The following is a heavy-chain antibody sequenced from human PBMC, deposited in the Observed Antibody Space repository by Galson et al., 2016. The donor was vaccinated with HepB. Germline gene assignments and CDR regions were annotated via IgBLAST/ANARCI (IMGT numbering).Heavy chain of an antibody. J-gene: IGHJ4*02. Sequence: SLRLSCAASGFTFSRSWMSWVRQAPGKGLEWVANIKQDGSDKYYVDSVKGRFTISRDNAKNSLYLQMNSLRDEDTAVYYCARDPLGYSYALVRYFDYWGQGTLVTVSS. CDR3: ARDPLGYSYALVRYFDY. D-gene: IGHD5-18*01. CDR1: GFTFSRSW. V-gene: IGHV3-7*01. CDR2: IKQDGSDK.